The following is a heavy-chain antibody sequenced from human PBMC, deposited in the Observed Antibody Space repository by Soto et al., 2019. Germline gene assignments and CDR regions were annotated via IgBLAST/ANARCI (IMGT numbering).Heavy chain of an antibody. CDR2: INHSGST. V-gene: IGHV4-34*01. CDR1: GGSFSGYY. J-gene: IGHJ4*02. CDR3: AIGTIFGVVPDY. Sequence: ASETLSLTCAVYGGSFSGYYWSWIRQPPGKGLEWIGEINHSGSTNYNPSLKSRVTISVDTSKNQFPLKLSSVTAADTAVYYCAIGTIFGVVPDYWGQGTLVTVSS. D-gene: IGHD3-3*01.